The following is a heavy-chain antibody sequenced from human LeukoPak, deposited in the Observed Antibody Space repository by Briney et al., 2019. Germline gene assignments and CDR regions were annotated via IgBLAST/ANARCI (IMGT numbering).Heavy chain of an antibody. Sequence: GGSLRLSCAASGFTFSSYSMNWVRQAPGKGLEWVSYISSTSSIIYYADSVKDRFTISRDNAKNSLYLQMNSLRAEDTAVYYCARVEESSGAFDIWGQGTMVTVSS. CDR3: ARVEESSGAFDI. CDR2: ISSTSSII. V-gene: IGHV3-48*01. D-gene: IGHD3-10*01. CDR1: GFTFSSYS. J-gene: IGHJ3*02.